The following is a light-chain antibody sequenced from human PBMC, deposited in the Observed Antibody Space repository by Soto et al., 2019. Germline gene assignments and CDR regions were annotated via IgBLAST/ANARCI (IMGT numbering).Light chain of an antibody. CDR2: VESDGSH. Sequence: QPVLTQSPSAAASLGASVKLTCTLSSGHSRYTIAWHQQQPEKGPRYLMKVESDGSHTKGDGIPDRFSGSSSGAERYLIISGLQSEDEADYYCQTWGTGIPFGGGTQLTVL. CDR3: QTWGTGIP. CDR1: SGHSRYT. V-gene: IGLV4-69*01. J-gene: IGLJ2*01.